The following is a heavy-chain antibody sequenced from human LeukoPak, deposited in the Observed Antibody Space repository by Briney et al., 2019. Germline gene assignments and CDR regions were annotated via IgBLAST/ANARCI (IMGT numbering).Heavy chain of an antibody. CDR2: MNPNSGGT. D-gene: IGHD3-22*01. V-gene: IGHV1-2*02. CDR3: AIEYYYDSSAIDP. Sequence: GASVKVSCKASGYTFTSYDINWVRQATGQGLEWMGWMNPNSGGTNYAQKFQGRVTMTRDTFISTAYMELSRLRSDDTAVYYCAIEYYYDSSAIDPWGQGTLVTVSS. CDR1: GYTFTSYD. J-gene: IGHJ5*02.